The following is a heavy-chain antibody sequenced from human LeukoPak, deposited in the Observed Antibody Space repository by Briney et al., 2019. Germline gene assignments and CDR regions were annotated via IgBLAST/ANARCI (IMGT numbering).Heavy chain of an antibody. Sequence: GSLRLSCAASGFTFSSFAMSWVRQPPGKGLEWIGGIYYSGSTYYNPSLKSRVTISVDTSKNQFSLKLSSVSATDTAVYYCASSVPAAAFVFDYWGQGTLVTVSS. D-gene: IGHD2-2*01. CDR1: GFTFSSFA. V-gene: IGHV4-39*01. J-gene: IGHJ4*02. CDR3: ASSVPAAAFVFDY. CDR2: IYYSGST.